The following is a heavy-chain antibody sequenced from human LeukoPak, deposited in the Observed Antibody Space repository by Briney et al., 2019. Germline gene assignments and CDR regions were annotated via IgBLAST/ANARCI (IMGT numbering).Heavy chain of an antibody. Sequence: PSETLSLTCTVSGGSISSYYWSWIRQPPGKGLEWIGYTHYSGSTKYSPSLKSRLTISVDSSKNQFSLRLSSVTAADTAVYFCARGAAGTGAADYWGQGTLVTVSS. CDR2: THYSGST. CDR3: ARGAAGTGAADY. J-gene: IGHJ4*02. CDR1: GGSISSYY. D-gene: IGHD6-13*01. V-gene: IGHV4-59*01.